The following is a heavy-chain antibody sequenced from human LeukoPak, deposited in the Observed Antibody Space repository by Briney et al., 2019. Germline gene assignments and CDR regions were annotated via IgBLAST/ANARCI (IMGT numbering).Heavy chain of an antibody. V-gene: IGHV4-59*12. Sequence: SETLSLTCTVSGGSISSYYWSWIRQPPGKGLEWIGYIYYSGSTNYNPSLKSRVTISVDKSKNQFSLKLRSVTAADTAMYYCALNPGIAAAGTTDYWGQGILVTVSS. CDR1: GGSISSYY. CDR2: IYYSGST. D-gene: IGHD6-13*01. J-gene: IGHJ4*02. CDR3: ALNPGIAAAGTTDY.